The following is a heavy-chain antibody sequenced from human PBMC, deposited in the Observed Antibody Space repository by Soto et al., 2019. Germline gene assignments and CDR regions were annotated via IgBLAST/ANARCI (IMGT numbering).Heavy chain of an antibody. CDR3: AKPQKLQYSRSSLHYFYHGMDV. V-gene: IGHV3-30*18. D-gene: IGHD6-6*01. CDR1: GFPLRTYA. J-gene: IGHJ6*02. CDR2: ISYDGSNE. Sequence: QVQLVESGGAVVQPGRSLRLSCVASGFPLRTYAMHWVRQAPGKGLEWVAVISYDGSNEYYADSVKGRFAISKDNSKNTLYLQMNSLRREDTATYYCAKPQKLQYSRSSLHYFYHGMDVLGQGTTVTVSS.